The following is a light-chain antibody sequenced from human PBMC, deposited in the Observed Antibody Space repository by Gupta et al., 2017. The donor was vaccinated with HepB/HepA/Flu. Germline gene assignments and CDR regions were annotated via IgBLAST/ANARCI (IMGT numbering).Light chain of an antibody. CDR1: SRDVGGYNY. CDR3: CSYAGSYTWV. V-gene: IGLV2-11*01. J-gene: IGLJ3*02. Sequence: QSALTQPRSVSGSPGQSVTISCTGPSRDVGGYNYVSWYQQHPGKAPKRMIYDVSKRPSGVPDRFSGSKSGNTASLTISGLQAEDEADYYCCSYAGSYTWVFGGGTKLTVL. CDR2: DVS.